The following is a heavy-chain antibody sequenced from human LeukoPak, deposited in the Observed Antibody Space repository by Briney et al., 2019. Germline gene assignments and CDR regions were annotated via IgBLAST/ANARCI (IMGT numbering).Heavy chain of an antibody. CDR1: GGSFSGYY. V-gene: IGHV4-34*01. CDR2: INHSGST. CDR3: ARVRAAAGTNDDDY. Sequence: ASETLSLTCAVYGGSFSGYYWSWIRQPPGKGLEWIGEINHSGSTNYNPSLKGRVTISVDTSKNQFSLKLSSVTAADTAVYYCARVRAAAGTNDDDYWGQGTLVTVSS. J-gene: IGHJ4*02. D-gene: IGHD6-13*01.